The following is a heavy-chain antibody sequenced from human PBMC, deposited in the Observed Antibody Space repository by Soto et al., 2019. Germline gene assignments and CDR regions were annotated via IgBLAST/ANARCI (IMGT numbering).Heavy chain of an antibody. J-gene: IGHJ4*02. Sequence: PGGSLRLSCAASGFTFSTYAMTWVRQAPGKGLEWVSTISGSGGSTYYADSVKGRFTISRDRSDNMLHLQMNSLRAEDTAIYYCAKERKAERELRQFDYWGQGTLGTVA. V-gene: IGHV3-23*01. CDR2: ISGSGGST. CDR1: GFTFSTYA. CDR3: AKERKAERELRQFDY. D-gene: IGHD1-26*01.